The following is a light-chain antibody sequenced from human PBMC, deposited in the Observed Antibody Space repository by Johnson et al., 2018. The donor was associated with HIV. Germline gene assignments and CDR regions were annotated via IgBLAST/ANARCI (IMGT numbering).Light chain of an antibody. CDR2: DNN. CDR3: VTWDNSLRTAF. V-gene: IGLV1-51*01. Sequence: QSVLTQPPSVSAAPGQKVTISCSGSSSNVGSSFVSWYRQVPGTAPKLLIYDNNRRPSGVPDRFSGSKSGTSATLGITGLQTGDEADYFCVTWDNSLRTAFFGTGTKFTVL. CDR1: SSNVGSSF. J-gene: IGLJ1*01.